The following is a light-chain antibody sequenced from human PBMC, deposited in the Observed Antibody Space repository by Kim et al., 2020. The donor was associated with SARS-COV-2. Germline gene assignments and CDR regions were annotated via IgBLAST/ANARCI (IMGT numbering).Light chain of an antibody. J-gene: IGLJ2*01. V-gene: IGLV3-1*01. CDR3: QVWDSATAI. Sequence: SYELTQPPSVSVSPGQTASITCSGESLADKDVCWYQQMPGQSPVLVIYQDIKRPSGIPERFSGANSGNTATLTISGTQAMDDGDYYCQVWDSATAIFGGG. CDR1: SLADKD. CDR2: QDI.